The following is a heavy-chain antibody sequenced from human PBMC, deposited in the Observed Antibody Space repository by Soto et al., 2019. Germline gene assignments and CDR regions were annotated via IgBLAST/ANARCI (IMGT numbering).Heavy chain of an antibody. V-gene: IGHV1-18*01. CDR2: ISPYSGNT. Sequence: QVQLVQSGAEVKKPGASVKVSCKTSLYTFTNYGFSWVRQAPGQGLEWMGWISPYSGNTNYAQKLQGRVTLTTDTSTTTAYLELRSLKSDDTAVYYCATQAYGGDWPEGNYFDSWGQGTLVTVSS. J-gene: IGHJ4*02. CDR3: ATQAYGGDWPEGNYFDS. CDR1: LYTFTNYG. D-gene: IGHD2-21*02.